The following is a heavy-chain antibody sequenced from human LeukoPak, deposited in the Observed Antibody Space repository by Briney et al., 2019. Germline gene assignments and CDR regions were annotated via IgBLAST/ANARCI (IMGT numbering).Heavy chain of an antibody. D-gene: IGHD1-1*01. J-gene: IGHJ3*02. Sequence: PSETLSLTCAVYGGSFSGYYWGWIRQPPGKGLEWIGEINHSGSTNYNPSLKSRVTISVDTSKNQFSLKLSSVTAADTAVYYCARHLPGTGDVAFDIWGQGTMVTVSS. V-gene: IGHV4-34*01. CDR2: INHSGST. CDR3: ARHLPGTGDVAFDI. CDR1: GGSFSGYY.